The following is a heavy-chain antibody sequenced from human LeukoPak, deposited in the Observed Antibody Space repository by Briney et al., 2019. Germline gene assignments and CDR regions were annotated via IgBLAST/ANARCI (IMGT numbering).Heavy chain of an antibody. J-gene: IGHJ4*02. D-gene: IGHD2-15*01. CDR1: GFTFSSYS. CDR3: AREEYCSGGSCYSRPAYYFDY. CDR2: ISSSSSTI. V-gene: IGHV3-48*04. Sequence: GGSLRLSCAASGFTFSSYSMNWVRQAPGKGLEWVSYISSSSSTIYYADSVKGRFTISRDNAKNSLYLQMNSLRAEDTAVYYCAREEYCSGGSCYSRPAYYFDYWGQGTLVTVSS.